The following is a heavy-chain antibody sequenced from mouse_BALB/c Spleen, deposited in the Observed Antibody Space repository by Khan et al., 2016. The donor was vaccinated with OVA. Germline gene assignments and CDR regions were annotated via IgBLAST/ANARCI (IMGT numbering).Heavy chain of an antibody. Sequence: EVQLQESGPGLVKPSQSLSLTCSVTGYSITSGYFWNWIRQFPGNKLEWMGYIRYDGNSNYNPSLKNRISITRDNSKNQFFLKLNSVTPEDTATYYCARGGSSGPAWFAYWGQGTLVTVSA. CDR3: ARGGSSGPAWFAY. CDR1: GYSITSGYF. D-gene: IGHD3-1*01. V-gene: IGHV3-6*02. J-gene: IGHJ3*01. CDR2: IRYDGNS.